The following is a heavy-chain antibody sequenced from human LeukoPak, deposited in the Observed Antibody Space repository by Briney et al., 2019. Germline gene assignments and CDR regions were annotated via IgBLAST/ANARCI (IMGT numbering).Heavy chain of an antibody. D-gene: IGHD3-10*01. V-gene: IGHV3-30*02. CDR2: VRFDGSDK. Sequence: PGGSLRLSCVAYKFTFSDYGMHWVRQAPGKGLELVAFVRFDGSDKYYADSVKGRFTIVRDSANNSLHLHMNSLRVEDTAVYYCARLGRLTNYYYYYGLDVWGQGTTVTVSS. CDR1: KFTFSDYG. J-gene: IGHJ6*02. CDR3: ARLGRLTNYYYYYGLDV.